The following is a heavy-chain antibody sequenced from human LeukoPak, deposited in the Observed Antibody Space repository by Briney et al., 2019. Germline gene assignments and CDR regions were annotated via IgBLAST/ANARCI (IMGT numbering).Heavy chain of an antibody. J-gene: IGHJ6*03. Sequence: PGGSLRLSCAASGFAFSSYGMHWVRQAPGKGLEWVAFIRYDGSNKYYADSVKGRFTISRDNSKNTLYLQMNSLRAEDTAVYYCARSGDTAMVTNMDVWGKGTTVTVSS. CDR3: ARSGDTAMVTNMDV. V-gene: IGHV3-30*02. CDR2: IRYDGSNK. CDR1: GFAFSSYG. D-gene: IGHD5-18*01.